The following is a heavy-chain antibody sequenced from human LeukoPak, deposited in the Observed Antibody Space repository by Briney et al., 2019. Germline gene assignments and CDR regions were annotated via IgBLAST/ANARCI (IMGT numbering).Heavy chain of an antibody. J-gene: IGHJ4*02. CDR2: ISGSGGRT. D-gene: IGHD2-2*01. CDR3: AKGVVPAAIGGNYFDY. CDR1: GFTFSSYA. V-gene: IGHV3-23*01. Sequence: PGGSLRLSCAASGFTFSSYAISRVRQAPGKGLEWVSAISGSGGRTYYAASVKGRFTISRDNSKNTLYLQMNSLRAEDTAVYYCAKGVVPAAIGGNYFDYWGRGTLVTVSS.